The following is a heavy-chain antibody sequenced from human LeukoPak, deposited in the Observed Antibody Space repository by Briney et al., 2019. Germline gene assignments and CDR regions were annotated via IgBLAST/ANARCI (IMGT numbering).Heavy chain of an antibody. J-gene: IGHJ4*02. CDR3: AMHPGYSYGTLDY. Sequence: ASVRVSCKASGGTFSSYAISWVRQAPGQGLEWMGGIIPIFGTANYAQKFQGRVTITADESTSTAYMELSSLRSEDTAVYYCAMHPGYSYGTLDYWGQGTLVTVSS. CDR1: GGTFSSYA. CDR2: IIPIFGTA. D-gene: IGHD5-18*01. V-gene: IGHV1-69*13.